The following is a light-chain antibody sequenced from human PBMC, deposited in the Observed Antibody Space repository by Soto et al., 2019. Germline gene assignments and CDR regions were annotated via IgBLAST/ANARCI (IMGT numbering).Light chain of an antibody. CDR1: SSNIGSNT. CDR3: AVWDDSLNGVV. CDR2: SNN. V-gene: IGLV1-44*01. J-gene: IGLJ2*01. Sequence: QSVLTQPPSASATPGQRVTISCSGSSSNIGSNTVNWYQHLPGTAPKLLIYSNNQRPSGVPDRFSGSKSGTSASLAISGLQSEDEADYYCAVWDDSLNGVVFGGGTKLTVL.